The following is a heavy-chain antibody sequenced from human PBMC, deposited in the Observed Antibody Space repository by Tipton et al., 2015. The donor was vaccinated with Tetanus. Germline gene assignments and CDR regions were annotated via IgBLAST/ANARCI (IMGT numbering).Heavy chain of an antibody. CDR3: AREADCSCGSCFSGAFDN. D-gene: IGHD2-15*01. CDR2: SWYDGTDK. J-gene: IGHJ4*02. Sequence: SLRLSCAASGFIFSSYGIHWVRQDPGKGLEWVAVSWYDGTDKYYADSVKDRFTISRDNSKNTLYLQMNSLRAEDTAVYYCAREADCSCGSCFSGAFDNWGQGTQVTVSS. V-gene: IGHV3-33*01. CDR1: GFIFSSYG.